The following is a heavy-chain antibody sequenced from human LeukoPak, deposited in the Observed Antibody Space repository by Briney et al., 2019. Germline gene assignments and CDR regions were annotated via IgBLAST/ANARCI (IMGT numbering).Heavy chain of an antibody. CDR2: IYPGDSDT. D-gene: IGHD2-2*02. CDR1: GSIFTSYW. Sequence: GASLQISCKGSGSIFTSYWIGWVRPLPGKGLEWMGIIYPGDSDTRYSPSFQGQVTISADKSISTAYLQWSSLKASDTAMYYWARSHRLYTLTDYWGQGTLVTVSS. J-gene: IGHJ4*02. V-gene: IGHV5-51*01. CDR3: ARSHRLYTLTDY.